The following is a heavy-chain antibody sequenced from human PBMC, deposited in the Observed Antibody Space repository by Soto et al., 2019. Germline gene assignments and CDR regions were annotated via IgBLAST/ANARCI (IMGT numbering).Heavy chain of an antibody. CDR3: ARHRRQDYYYDSSGYRFWPDY. Sequence: PGESLKISCKGSGYSFTSYWTGWVRQMPGKGLEWMGIIYPGDSDTRYSPSFQGQVTISADKSISTAYLQWSSLKASDTAMYYCARHRRQDYYYDSSGYRFWPDYWGQGTLVTVS. CDR1: GYSFTSYW. V-gene: IGHV5-51*01. D-gene: IGHD3-22*01. J-gene: IGHJ4*02. CDR2: IYPGDSDT.